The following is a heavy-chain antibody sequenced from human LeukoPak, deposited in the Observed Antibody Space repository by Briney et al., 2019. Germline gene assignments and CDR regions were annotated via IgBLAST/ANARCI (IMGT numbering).Heavy chain of an antibody. CDR3: ATHHRGGSYF. CDR2: IYSGGTT. D-gene: IGHD1-26*01. CDR1: GFTFSNYW. J-gene: IGHJ4*02. V-gene: IGHV3-66*01. Sequence: GGSLRLSCAASGFTFSNYWMHWVRQAPGKGLEWVSVIYSGGTTYYADSVKGRFTISRDDSKNTLYLQIDILRAEDTAVYYCATHHRGGSYFWGQGTLVTVSS.